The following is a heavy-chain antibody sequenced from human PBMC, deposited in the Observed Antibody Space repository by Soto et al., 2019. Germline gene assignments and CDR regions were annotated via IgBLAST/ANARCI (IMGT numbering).Heavy chain of an antibody. CDR3: ARSPRYYCSGGSCPGAYFDY. CDR1: GFTFSSYW. D-gene: IGHD2-15*01. CDR2: IKQDGSEK. Sequence: HPVGSLRLSCAAPGFTFSSYWMSWVRQAPGKGLEWVANIKQDGSEKYYVDSVKGRFTISRDNAKNSLYLQMNSLRVEDTAVYYCARSPRYYCSGGSCPGAYFDYWGQGTLVTVSS. V-gene: IGHV3-7*01. J-gene: IGHJ4*02.